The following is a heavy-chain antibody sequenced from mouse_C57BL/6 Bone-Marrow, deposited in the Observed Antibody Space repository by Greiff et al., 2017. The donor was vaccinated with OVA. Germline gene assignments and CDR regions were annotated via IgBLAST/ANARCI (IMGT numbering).Heavy chain of an antibody. Sequence: VQLQQSGAELVRPGASVTLSCKASGYTFTDYEMHWVKQTPVHGLEWIGAIDPETGGTAYNQKFKGKAILTADKSSSTAYMELRSLTSEDSAVYYCTRGGYYGRGDYWGQGTSVTVSS. CDR3: TRGGYYGRGDY. J-gene: IGHJ4*01. D-gene: IGHD1-1*01. V-gene: IGHV1-15*01. CDR2: IDPETGGT. CDR1: GYTFTDYE.